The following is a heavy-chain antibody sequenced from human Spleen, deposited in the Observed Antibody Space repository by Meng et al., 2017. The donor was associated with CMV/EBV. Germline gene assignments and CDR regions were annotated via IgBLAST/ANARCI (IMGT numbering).Heavy chain of an antibody. Sequence: GGSLRLSCKASGYTFTEYYVHWVRQAPGQGLEWMGWINPYSGGTDFAQKFQGRVTMTSDTSIDTVFMELSRLRSNDAAVYFCARGGDLGGYLRPDFWGQGTLVTVSS. CDR2: INPYSGGT. D-gene: IGHD2-21*02. CDR1: GYTFTEYY. V-gene: IGHV1-2*02. CDR3: ARGGDLGGYLRPDF. J-gene: IGHJ4*02.